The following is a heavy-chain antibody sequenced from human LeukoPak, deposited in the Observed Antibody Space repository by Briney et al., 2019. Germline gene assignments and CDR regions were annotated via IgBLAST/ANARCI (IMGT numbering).Heavy chain of an antibody. Sequence: GGSLRLSCAASGFTFSSYAMSWVRQAPGKGLEWVSAISGSGGSTYYADSVKGRFTISRDNSKNTLYLQMNSLRAEDTAVYYCAEDRIVVVPAALGGYFDYWGQGTLVTVSS. D-gene: IGHD2-2*01. CDR3: AEDRIVVVPAALGGYFDY. V-gene: IGHV3-23*01. CDR1: GFTFSSYA. J-gene: IGHJ4*02. CDR2: ISGSGGST.